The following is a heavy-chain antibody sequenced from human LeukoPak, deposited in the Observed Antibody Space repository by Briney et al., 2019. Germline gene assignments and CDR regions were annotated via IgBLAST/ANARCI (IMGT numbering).Heavy chain of an antibody. J-gene: IGHJ4*02. CDR2: IIPIFGTA. V-gene: IGHV1-69*13. Sequence: ASVKVSCKASGGTFSSYAISWVRQAPGQGLEWMGGIIPIFGTANYAQKFQGRVTITADESTSTAYMELSSLRSEDTAVYYCACDSSGYYYYFDYWGQGTLVTVSS. CDR1: GGTFSSYA. D-gene: IGHD3-22*01. CDR3: ACDSSGYYYYFDY.